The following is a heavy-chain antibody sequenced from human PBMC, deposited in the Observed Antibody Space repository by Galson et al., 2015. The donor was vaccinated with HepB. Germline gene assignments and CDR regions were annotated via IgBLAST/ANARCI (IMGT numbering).Heavy chain of an antibody. J-gene: IGHJ4*02. D-gene: IGHD3-3*01. CDR2: ISSSSSYI. CDR3: ARGAEGGFWSGYYIGYYFDY. V-gene: IGHV3-21*01. CDR1: GFTFSSYS. Sequence: SLRLSCAASGFTFSSYSMNWVRQAPGKGLEWVSSISSSSSYIYYADSVKGRFTISRDNAKNSLYLQMNSLRAEDTAVYYCARGAEGGFWSGYYIGYYFDYWGQGTLVTVSS.